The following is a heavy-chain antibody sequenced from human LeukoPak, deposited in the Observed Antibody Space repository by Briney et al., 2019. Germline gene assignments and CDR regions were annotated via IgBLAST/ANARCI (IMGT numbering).Heavy chain of an antibody. Sequence: GASVKVSCKASGGTFSSYAISWVRQAPGQGLEWMGRIIPILGTANYAQKFQGRVTITADKSTSTAYMELSSLRSEDTAVYYCASPPYYDSSGLRLDYWGQGTLVTVSS. V-gene: IGHV1-69*04. CDR1: GGTFSSYA. J-gene: IGHJ4*02. CDR2: IIPILGTA. D-gene: IGHD3-22*01. CDR3: ASPPYYDSSGLRLDY.